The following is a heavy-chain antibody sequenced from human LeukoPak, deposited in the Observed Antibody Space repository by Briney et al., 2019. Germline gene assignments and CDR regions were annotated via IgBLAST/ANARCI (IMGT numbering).Heavy chain of an antibody. J-gene: IGHJ3*02. D-gene: IGHD6-13*01. V-gene: IGHV1-69*04. CDR2: IIPILGIA. Sequence: ASVKVSCKASGYTFTSYGISWVRQAPGQGLEWMGRIIPILGIANYAQKFQGRVTITADKSTSTAYMELSSLRSEDTAVYYCARDLRLSSSWSDAFDIWGQGTMVTVSS. CDR1: GYTFTSYG. CDR3: ARDLRLSSSWSDAFDI.